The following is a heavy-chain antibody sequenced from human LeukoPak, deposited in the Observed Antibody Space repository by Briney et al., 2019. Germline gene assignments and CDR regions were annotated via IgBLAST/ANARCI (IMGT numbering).Heavy chain of an antibody. CDR2: IYYTGST. J-gene: IGHJ6*03. D-gene: IGHD6-13*01. Sequence: PSETLSLTCNVSGGSIRSGGYYWGWIRQPPGQGLEWIATIYYTGSTYSNPSLKSRVSISVDTSKNQFSLKLTSVTAADTAVYYCARDSPGPFATHSSSWVAREDYYYYMDVWGKGTTVTVSS. CDR3: ARDSPGPFATHSSSWVAREDYYYYMDV. CDR1: GGSIRSGGYY. V-gene: IGHV4-39*07.